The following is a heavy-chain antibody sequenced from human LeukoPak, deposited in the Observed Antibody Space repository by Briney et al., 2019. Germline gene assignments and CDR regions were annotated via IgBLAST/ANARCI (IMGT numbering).Heavy chain of an antibody. Sequence: SLRLSXXXSGXXFNGXAMNWVRQAPGKGLEWVSAISDSGDNTYYADSVRGRFTISRDNSMNTLYLQMNTLRAEDTAVYYCAKAPRSSGASENNWFDPWGQGTLVTVSS. V-gene: IGHV3-23*01. J-gene: IGHJ5*02. CDR1: GXXFNGXA. CDR3: AKAPRSSGASENNWFDP. CDR2: ISDSGDNT. D-gene: IGHD1-26*01.